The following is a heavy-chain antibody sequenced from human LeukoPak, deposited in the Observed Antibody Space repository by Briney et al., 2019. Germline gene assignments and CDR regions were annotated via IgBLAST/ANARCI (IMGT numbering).Heavy chain of an antibody. CDR3: AKGLTTVVPQGLFDY. J-gene: IGHJ4*02. Sequence: SCKASGYTFTSYGISWVRQAPGKGLEWVSAISGSGGSTYYADSVKGRFTISRDNSKNTLYLQMNSLRAEDTAVYYCAKGLTTVVPQGLFDYWGQGTLVTVSS. CDR2: ISGSGGST. V-gene: IGHV3-23*01. CDR1: GYTFTSYG. D-gene: IGHD4-23*01.